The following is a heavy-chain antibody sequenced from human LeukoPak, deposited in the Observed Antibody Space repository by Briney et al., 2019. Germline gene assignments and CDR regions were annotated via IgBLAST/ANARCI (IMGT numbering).Heavy chain of an antibody. Sequence: GGSLRLSCAASGFTFSSYWMHWVRQAPGKGLVWVSRINTDGSRTIYADSVKGRFTISRDNAKNTLYLQMNSLRAEDTAVYYCARDLGYSHFDYWGQGTLVTVSS. V-gene: IGHV3-74*01. CDR2: INTDGSRT. CDR3: ARDLGYSHFDY. D-gene: IGHD5-18*01. CDR1: GFTFSSYW. J-gene: IGHJ4*02.